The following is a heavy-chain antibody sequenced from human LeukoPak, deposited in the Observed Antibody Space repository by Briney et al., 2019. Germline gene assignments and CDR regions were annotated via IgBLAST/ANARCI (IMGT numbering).Heavy chain of an antibody. CDR1: GFTFRTYA. J-gene: IGHJ4*02. Sequence: HPGGSLRLSCAASGFTFRTYAMSWVRQAPGKGLEWVSGVSGSDGSTSYADSVKGRFTISRDNSKNTLYLQINSLRAEDTAIYYRARDWTSNYYANDYWGQGTLVTVSS. D-gene: IGHD2-2*01. V-gene: IGHV3-23*01. CDR2: VSGSDGST. CDR3: ARDWTSNYYANDY.